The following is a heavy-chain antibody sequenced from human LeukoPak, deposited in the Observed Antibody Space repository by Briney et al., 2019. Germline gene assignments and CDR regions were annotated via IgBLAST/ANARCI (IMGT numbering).Heavy chain of an antibody. Sequence: GASVKVSCKASGYTFTSYAMHWVRQAPGQRLEWMGWINAGNGNTKYSQKFQGRVTITRDTSASTTYMELSSLRSEDTAVYYCARAIVYQLLFDYWGQGTLVTVSS. J-gene: IGHJ4*02. CDR3: ARAIVYQLLFDY. CDR1: GYTFTSYA. V-gene: IGHV1-3*01. D-gene: IGHD2-2*01. CDR2: INAGNGNT.